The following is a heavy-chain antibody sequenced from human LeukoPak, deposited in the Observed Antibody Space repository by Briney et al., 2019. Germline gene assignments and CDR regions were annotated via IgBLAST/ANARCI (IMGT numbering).Heavy chain of an antibody. CDR1: GYTFTGYY. V-gene: IGHV1-2*02. CDR2: INPNSGDT. J-gene: IGHJ4*02. Sequence: ASVKVTCKASGYTFTGYYMHWVRQAPGQGLEWMGWINPNSGDTNYAEKFQGRVTMTRDTSISTAYMDLRRLRSDDTAVYYCARDYSSSSGYFDYWGQGTLVTVSS. D-gene: IGHD6-6*01. CDR3: ARDYSSSSGYFDY.